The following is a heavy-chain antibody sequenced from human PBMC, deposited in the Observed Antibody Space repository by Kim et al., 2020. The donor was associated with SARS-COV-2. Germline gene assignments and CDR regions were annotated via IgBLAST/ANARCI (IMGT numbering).Heavy chain of an antibody. Sequence: SETLSLTCTVSGGSISSGDYYWSWIRQPPGKGLEWIGYIYYSGSTYYNPSLKSRVTISVDTSKNQFSLKLSSVAAADTAVYYCARDRQFWSGYHNWVDPWGQGTLVTVSS. J-gene: IGHJ5*02. CDR3: ARDRQFWSGYHNWVDP. CDR1: GGSISSGDYY. V-gene: IGHV4-30-4*01. CDR2: IYYSGST. D-gene: IGHD3-3*01.